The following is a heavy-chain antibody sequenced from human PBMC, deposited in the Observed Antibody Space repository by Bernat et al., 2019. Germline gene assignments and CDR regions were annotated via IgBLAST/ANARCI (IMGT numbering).Heavy chain of an antibody. D-gene: IGHD3-10*01. J-gene: IGHJ4*02. CDR1: GFSLSTSGMC. CDR3: ARTNGELLPFAFDY. Sequence: QVTLRESGPALVKPTQTLTLTCTFSGFSLSTSGMCVSWIRQPPGKALEWLARIDWDDDKYYSTSLKTRLTISKDASKNQVVLTMTNMDPVDTATYDCARTNGELLPFAFDYWGQGTLVTVSS. CDR2: IDWDDDK. V-gene: IGHV2-70*15.